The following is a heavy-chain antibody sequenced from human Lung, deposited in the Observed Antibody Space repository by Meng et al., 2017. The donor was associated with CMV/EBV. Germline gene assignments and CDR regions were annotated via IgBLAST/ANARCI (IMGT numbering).Heavy chain of an antibody. CDR1: GFTFSTYW. D-gene: IGHD6-6*01. CDR2: INSDGST. V-gene: IGHV3-74*01. Sequence: GGSLGLSCAASGFTFSTYWMHWVRQAPGKGLVWVSRINSDGSTRYADSVRGRFTISRDNAKNTLYLQMNSLRAEDTAVYYCVLSPYSRSPQWGQGTLVTVSS. CDR3: VLSPYSRSPQ. J-gene: IGHJ4*02.